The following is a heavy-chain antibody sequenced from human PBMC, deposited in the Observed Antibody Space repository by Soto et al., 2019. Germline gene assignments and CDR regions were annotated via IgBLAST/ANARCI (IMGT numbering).Heavy chain of an antibody. J-gene: IGHJ4*02. V-gene: IGHV1-18*01. CDR1: GYTFNFYG. D-gene: IGHD2-8*01. CDR3: ARIGVSSGNESPDFDS. CDR2: ISGFNGNT. Sequence: ASVKVSCKASGYTFNFYGITWVRQAPGQGLEWMGWISGFNGNTNYAADLQGRVTMTTDTSTSTAYMELRGLRSDDTAVYYCARIGVSSGNESPDFDSWGQGTPVTAPQ.